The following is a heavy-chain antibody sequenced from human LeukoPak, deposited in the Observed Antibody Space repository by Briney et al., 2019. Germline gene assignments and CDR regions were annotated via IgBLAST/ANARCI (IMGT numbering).Heavy chain of an antibody. J-gene: IGHJ2*01. Sequence: KPSETLSLTCAVYGGSFSGSYWGWIRHSPGKGLELIGEISHSGVTAYNPSLKSRVTISLDTSNSQFSLKLFSVTAADTAVYYCVRHPSFTLVGVVTAFDLWGRGTLVTVSS. CDR1: GGSFSGSY. CDR2: ISHSGVT. V-gene: IGHV4-34*01. CDR3: VRHPSFTLVGVVTAFDL. D-gene: IGHD3-3*01.